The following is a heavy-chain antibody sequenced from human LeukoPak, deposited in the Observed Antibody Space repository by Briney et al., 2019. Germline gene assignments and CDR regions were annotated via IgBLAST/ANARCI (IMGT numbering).Heavy chain of an antibody. CDR3: AKDHGDCSGGSCLQYFYYYMDV. V-gene: IGHV3-23*01. J-gene: IGHJ6*03. CDR1: GFTFTSYA. D-gene: IGHD2-15*01. Sequence: GGSLRLSCAASGFTFTSYAMSWVRQAPGKGLEWVSAISGSGGSTYYADSVKGRFTISRDNSKNTLYLQMSSLRAEDTAVYYCAKDHGDCSGGSCLQYFYYYMDVWGKGITVTVSS. CDR2: ISGSGGST.